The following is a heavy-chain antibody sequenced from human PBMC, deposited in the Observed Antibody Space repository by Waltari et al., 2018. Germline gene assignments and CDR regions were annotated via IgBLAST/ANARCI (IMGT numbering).Heavy chain of an antibody. CDR3: ATYIGASVGTAAFDV. Sequence: LQLQESGPRLVRPSETLALICRVSGVSITSNSHYWAWIRQSPGQALEWIGTVSYSGTPYISPSLKSRVSVSRDTSKNQVSLLLGSVTAADMAVYYCATYIGASVGTAAFDVWGQGTMVTVSS. D-gene: IGHD5-12*01. V-gene: IGHV4-39*01. CDR1: GVSITSNSHY. J-gene: IGHJ3*01. CDR2: VSYSGTP.